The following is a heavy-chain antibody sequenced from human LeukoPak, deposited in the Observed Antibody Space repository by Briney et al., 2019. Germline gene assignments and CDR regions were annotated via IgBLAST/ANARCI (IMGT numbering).Heavy chain of an antibody. Sequence: GRSLRLSCAASGFTFSSYAMHWVRQAPGKGLEWVAVISYDGSNKYYADSVKGRFTISRDNSKNTLYMQMNSLRADDTAVYYGAKQFLVGNWGQGTLVTVSS. J-gene: IGHJ4*02. CDR3: AKQFLVGN. D-gene: IGHD2-15*01. V-gene: IGHV3-30-3*02. CDR2: ISYDGSNK. CDR1: GFTFSSYA.